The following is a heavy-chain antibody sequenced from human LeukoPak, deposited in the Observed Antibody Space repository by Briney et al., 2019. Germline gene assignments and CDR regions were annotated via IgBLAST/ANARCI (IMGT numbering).Heavy chain of an antibody. Sequence: SETLSLTCTVSDGSISSYYWSWIRQPPGKGLEWIGYIYYSGSTSRNPSLKSRVTISLDTSKNQFSLKLTSVTAADTAVYYCARASFGVKSFDYWGQGTLVTVSS. CDR1: DGSISSYY. CDR2: IYYSGST. V-gene: IGHV4-59*01. CDR3: ARASFGVKSFDY. J-gene: IGHJ4*02. D-gene: IGHD3-16*01.